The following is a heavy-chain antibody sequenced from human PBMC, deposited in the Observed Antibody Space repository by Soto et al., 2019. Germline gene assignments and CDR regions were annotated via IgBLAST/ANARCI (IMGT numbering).Heavy chain of an antibody. CDR2: ISAYNGNT. J-gene: IGHJ6*02. D-gene: IGHD2-21*02. CDR3: ARGSGCGGDCYSIRYYYYCMDV. Sequence: ASVKVSCKASGYTFTSYGISWVRQAPGQGLEWMGWISAYNGNTNYAQKLQGRVTMTTDTSTSTAYMELRSLRSDNTAVYYCARGSGCGGDCYSIRYYYYCMDVWGQGTTVTVSS. V-gene: IGHV1-18*01. CDR1: GYTFTSYG.